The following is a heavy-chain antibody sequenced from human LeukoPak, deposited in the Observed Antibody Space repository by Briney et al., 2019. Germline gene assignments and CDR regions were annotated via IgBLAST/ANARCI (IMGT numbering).Heavy chain of an antibody. CDR3: AREGGSDGVDY. CDR1: GFTFSSYD. CDR2: IGTTGDT. J-gene: IGHJ4*02. Sequence: GGSLRLSCAASGFTFSSYDMHWVRQATGKGLEWVSAIGTTGDTYYSHSVRGRFTISRENAKNSLFLQMNSLGAEDTAVYYCAREGGSDGVDYWGQGTLVTVPS. D-gene: IGHD3-16*01. V-gene: IGHV3-13*01.